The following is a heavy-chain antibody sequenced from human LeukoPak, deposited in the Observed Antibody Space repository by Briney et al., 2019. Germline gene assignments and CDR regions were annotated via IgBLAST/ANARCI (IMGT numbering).Heavy chain of an antibody. CDR3: ARRGGWDGSGSYGINWFDP. D-gene: IGHD3-10*01. Sequence: PSETLSLTCTVSGGSISSYYWSWIRQPPGKRLEWIGYIYYSGSTNYNPSLKSRVTISVDTSKNQFSLKLSSVTAADTAVYYCARRGGWDGSGSYGINWFDPWGQGTLVTVSS. CDR2: IYYSGST. CDR1: GGSISSYY. J-gene: IGHJ5*02. V-gene: IGHV4-59*08.